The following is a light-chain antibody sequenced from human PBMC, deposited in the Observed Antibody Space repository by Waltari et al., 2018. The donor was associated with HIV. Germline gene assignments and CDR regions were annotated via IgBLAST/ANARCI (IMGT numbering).Light chain of an antibody. J-gene: IGLJ3*02. Sequence: QSVLTQPPSASGTPGQRVTISCSGSSSNIGSNYVYWYQQLPGTAPKLLIYRNNRRPSVVPDRFSCSKSGTSASLAISGLLSEDEADYDCAAWDNSLSAPVFGGGTKLTVL. V-gene: IGLV1-47*01. CDR1: SSNIGSNY. CDR3: AAWDNSLSAPV. CDR2: RNN.